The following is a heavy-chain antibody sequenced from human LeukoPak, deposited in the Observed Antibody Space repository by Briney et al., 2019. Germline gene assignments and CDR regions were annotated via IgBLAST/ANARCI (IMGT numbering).Heavy chain of an antibody. CDR1: GFTFSSYN. CDR2: ISSSSSYI. Sequence: PGGSLRLSCAASGFTFSSYNMNWVRQAPGKGLEWVSSISSSSSYIYYADSVKGRFTISRDNAKNSLYLQMNSLRAEDTAVYYCARDWGSSGWYETVTFDYWGQGTLVTVSS. V-gene: IGHV3-21*01. CDR3: ARDWGSSGWYETVTFDY. J-gene: IGHJ4*02. D-gene: IGHD6-19*01.